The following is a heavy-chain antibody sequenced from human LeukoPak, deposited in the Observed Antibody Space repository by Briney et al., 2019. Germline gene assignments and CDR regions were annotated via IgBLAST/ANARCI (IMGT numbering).Heavy chain of an antibody. V-gene: IGHV3-21*01. Sequence: GGSLRLSCAASGFTFSSYSMNWVRQAPGKGLEWVSSISSSSSYIYYADSVKGRFTISRDNAKNSLYLQMNSLRAEDTAVYYCARDIRPAAGTFAFDIWGQGTMVTVSS. CDR3: ARDIRPAAGTFAFDI. CDR2: ISSSSSYI. J-gene: IGHJ3*02. D-gene: IGHD6-13*01. CDR1: GFTFSSYS.